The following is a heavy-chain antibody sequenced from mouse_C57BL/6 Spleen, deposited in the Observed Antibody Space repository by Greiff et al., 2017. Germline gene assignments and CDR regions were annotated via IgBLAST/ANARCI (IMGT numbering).Heavy chain of an antibody. D-gene: IGHD3-3*01. J-gene: IGHJ2*01. V-gene: IGHV5-6*01. CDR2: ISSGGSYT. Sequence: EVQGVESGGDLVKPGGSLKLSCAASGFTFSSYGMSWVRQTPDKRLEWVATISSGGSYTYYPDSVKGRFTISRDNAKNTLYLQMSSLKSEDTAMYYCARHEGTGHFDYWGQGTTLTVSS. CDR1: GFTFSSYG. CDR3: ARHEGTGHFDY.